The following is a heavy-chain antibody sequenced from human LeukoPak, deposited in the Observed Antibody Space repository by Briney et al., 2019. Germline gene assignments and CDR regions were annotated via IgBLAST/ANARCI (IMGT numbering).Heavy chain of an antibody. V-gene: IGHV1-24*01. J-gene: IGHJ5*02. Sequence: ASVKVSCKVSGCTLTELSMHWVRQAPGRGLEWMGGFDPEDGETIYAQKFQGRVTMTEDTSTDTAYMELSSLRSEDTAVYYCATDLHGYFAVGGRGFDPWGQGTLVTVSS. CDR2: FDPEDGET. CDR1: GCTLTELS. CDR3: ATDLHGYFAVGGRGFDP. D-gene: IGHD3-9*01.